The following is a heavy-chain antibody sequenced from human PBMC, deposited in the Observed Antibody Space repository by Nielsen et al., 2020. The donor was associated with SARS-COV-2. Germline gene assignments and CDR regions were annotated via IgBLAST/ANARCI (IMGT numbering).Heavy chain of an antibody. CDR2: INWNGGST. Sequence: GESLKISCAASGFTFDDYGMSWVRQAPGKGLEWVSGINWNGGSTGYADSVKGRFTISRDNAKNSLYLQMNSLRAEDTALYHCASIDGYGVLGYWGQGTLVTVSS. D-gene: IGHD4/OR15-4a*01. V-gene: IGHV3-20*01. CDR3: ASIDGYGVLGY. J-gene: IGHJ4*02. CDR1: GFTFDDYG.